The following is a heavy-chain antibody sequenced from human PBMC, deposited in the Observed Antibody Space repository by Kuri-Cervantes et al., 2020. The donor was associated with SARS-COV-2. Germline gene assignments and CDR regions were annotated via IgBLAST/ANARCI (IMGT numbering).Heavy chain of an antibody. V-gene: IGHV3-74*01. CDR1: GFAFSNLW. J-gene: IGHJ4*02. Sequence: GGSLRLSCAVSGFAFSNLWMHWVRQVPGKGMVWVSEISSDGTKTNYVDSVRGRFTISRDNAKSTLFLQMNGLRAEDTAVYFCTPLLAPLDYWGQGTLVTVSS. D-gene: IGHD2-15*01. CDR3: TPLLAPLDY. CDR2: ISSDGTKT.